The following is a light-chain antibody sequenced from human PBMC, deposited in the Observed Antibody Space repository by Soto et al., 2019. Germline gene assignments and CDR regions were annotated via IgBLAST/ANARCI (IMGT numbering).Light chain of an antibody. CDR2: RAS. J-gene: IGKJ4*01. CDR3: QQTTTFPLT. CDR1: QGITSW. V-gene: IGKV1-12*01. Sequence: DIQMTQSPSSGSASVGDRVTITSRASQGITSWLAGYQQKPGKAPNLMIYRASNLQSGVPSRFSGSGSGTDFTLTISGLQPADFATYYCQQTTTFPLTFGGGTKVEIK.